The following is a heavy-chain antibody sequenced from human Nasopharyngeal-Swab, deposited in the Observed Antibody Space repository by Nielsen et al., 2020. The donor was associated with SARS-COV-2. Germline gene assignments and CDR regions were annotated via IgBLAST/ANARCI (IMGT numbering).Heavy chain of an antibody. CDR2: ISSSSSYI. CDR1: GFTFSSYS. CDR3: ASSHSGSF. V-gene: IGHV3-21*01. Sequence: GESLKISRAASGFTFSSYSMNWVRQAPGKGLEWVSSISSSSSYIYYADSVKGRFTISRDNAKNSLYLQMNSLRAEDTAVYYCASSHSGSFWGQGTLVTVSS. D-gene: IGHD1-26*01. J-gene: IGHJ4*02.